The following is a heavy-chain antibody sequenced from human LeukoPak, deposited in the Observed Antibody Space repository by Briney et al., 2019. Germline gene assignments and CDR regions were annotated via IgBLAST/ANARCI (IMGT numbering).Heavy chain of an antibody. CDR3: AKDSSGTFDY. CDR1: GFTFSNYW. CDR2: IKQDGRER. Sequence: PGGSLRLSCAASGFTFSNYWMSWVRQTPGKGLEWVANIKQDGRERYYVDSVKGRFTISRDNSKNTLYLQMNSLRAEDTAVYYCAKDSSGTFDYWGQGTLVTVSS. V-gene: IGHV3-7*03. D-gene: IGHD6-19*01. J-gene: IGHJ4*02.